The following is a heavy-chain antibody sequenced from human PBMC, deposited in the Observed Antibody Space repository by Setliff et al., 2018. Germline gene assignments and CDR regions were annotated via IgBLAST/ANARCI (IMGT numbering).Heavy chain of an antibody. J-gene: IGHJ4*02. Sequence: GGSLRLSCVATGFSFRNCWASWVRQAPGKGPEWVASINPHGSEKYYADSVKGRFTISRDNAKNSLSLQMNNLRSEDTAVYYCFGAGTCSYWGQGTLVTVSS. V-gene: IGHV3-7*01. D-gene: IGHD3-10*01. CDR3: FGAGTCSY. CDR2: INPHGSEK. CDR1: GFSFRNCW.